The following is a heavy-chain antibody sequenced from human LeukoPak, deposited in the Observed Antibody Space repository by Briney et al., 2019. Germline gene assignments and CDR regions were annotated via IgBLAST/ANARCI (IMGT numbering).Heavy chain of an antibody. CDR1: GFTFSSYG. D-gene: IGHD6-19*01. CDR3: AREGSSSGWPIYFDY. Sequence: PGGSLRLSCAASGFTFSSYGMHWVRQAPGKGLEWVAVISYDGSNKYYADSVKGRFTISRDNSKNTLYLQMNSLRAEDTAVYYCAREGSSSGWPIYFDYWGQGTLVTVSS. CDR2: ISYDGSNK. J-gene: IGHJ4*02. V-gene: IGHV3-30*03.